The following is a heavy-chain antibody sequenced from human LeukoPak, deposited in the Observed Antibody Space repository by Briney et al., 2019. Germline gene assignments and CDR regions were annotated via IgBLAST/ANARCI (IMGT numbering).Heavy chain of an antibody. CDR1: GGSISTYY. CDR3: ARDTGTVVDY. CDR2: IYYSGST. J-gene: IGHJ4*02. D-gene: IGHD4-23*01. V-gene: IGHV4-59*01. Sequence: SETLSLTCTVSGGSISTYYWSWIRQPPGKGLEWIGYIYYSGSTNYNPSLKSRVTTSVDTSKNQFSLRLSSVTAADTAVYYCARDTGTVVDYWGQGTLVTVSS.